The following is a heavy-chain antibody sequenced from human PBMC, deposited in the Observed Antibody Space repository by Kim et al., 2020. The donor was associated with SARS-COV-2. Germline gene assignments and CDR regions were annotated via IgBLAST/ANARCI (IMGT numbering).Heavy chain of an antibody. V-gene: IGHV4-59*13. CDR3: ARGGSGVVVPINWFDP. Sequence: SETLSLTCTVSGGSISSYYWSWIRQPPGKGLEWIGYIYYSGSTNYNPSLKSRVTISVDTSKNQFSLKLSSVTAADTAVYYCARGGSGVVVPINWFDPWGQGTLVTVSS. CDR2: IYYSGST. J-gene: IGHJ5*02. CDR1: GGSISSYY. D-gene: IGHD2-2*01.